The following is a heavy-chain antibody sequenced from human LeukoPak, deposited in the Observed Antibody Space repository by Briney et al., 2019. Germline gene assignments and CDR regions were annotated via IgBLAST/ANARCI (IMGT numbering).Heavy chain of an antibody. V-gene: IGHV3-21*01. CDR1: GFAFSGYS. CDR3: ARDPRFGLTYTYHYVDV. J-gene: IGHJ6*03. CDR2: ISTTSTYI. D-gene: IGHD3-10*01. Sequence: GGSLGLSCVASGFAFSGYSMNWVRQAPGQGLEWVSSISTTSTYIYYADSAKGRFTISRDNGKNSLYLQMNSLRAEDTAVYFCARDPRFGLTYTYHYVDVWGKGTTVTVSS.